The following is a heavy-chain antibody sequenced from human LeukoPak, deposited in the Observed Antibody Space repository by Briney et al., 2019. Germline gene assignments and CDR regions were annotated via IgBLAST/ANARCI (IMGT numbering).Heavy chain of an antibody. V-gene: IGHV3-66*01. D-gene: IGHD3-22*01. CDR2: IYSGGST. CDR1: RFTVSSNY. Sequence: PGGSLRLSCAASRFTVSSNYMSWVRQVPGKGLEWVSVIYSGGSTYYADSVKGRFTISRDNSKNTLYLQMNSLRAEDTAVYYCARDKVYYYDSSGYSYYWYFDLWGRGTLVTVSS. CDR3: ARDKVYYYDSSGYSYYWYFDL. J-gene: IGHJ2*01.